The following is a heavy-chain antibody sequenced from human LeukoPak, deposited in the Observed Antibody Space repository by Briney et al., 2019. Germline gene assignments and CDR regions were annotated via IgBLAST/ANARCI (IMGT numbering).Heavy chain of an antibody. D-gene: IGHD3-10*01. CDR2: IAWNTGNT. CDR3: AKDMNSSGSGSSYNPWGTIDS. V-gene: IGHV3-9*01. CDR1: GFTFDDYA. Sequence: PGRSLRLSCAASGFTFDDYAMHWVRQTPGKGLEWVSGIAWNTGNTGYADSVKGRFTISRDNAENSLYLQMNSLRAEDTALYYCAKDMNSSGSGSSYNPWGTIDSWGQGTLVTVYS. J-gene: IGHJ4*02.